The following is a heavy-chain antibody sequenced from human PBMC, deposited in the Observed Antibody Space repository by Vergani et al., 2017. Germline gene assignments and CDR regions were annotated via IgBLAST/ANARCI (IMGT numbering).Heavy chain of an antibody. Sequence: EVQLLESGGGLVQPGGSLRLSCAASGFTFSSYSMNWVRQAPGKGLEWVSSISSSSSYIYYADSVKGRFTISRDNAKNSLYLQMNSLRAEDTAVYYCARGQIRLGELSLHYWGQGTLVTVSS. J-gene: IGHJ4*02. V-gene: IGHV3-21*01. CDR1: GFTFSSYS. D-gene: IGHD3-16*02. CDR3: ARGQIRLGELSLHY. CDR2: ISSSSSYI.